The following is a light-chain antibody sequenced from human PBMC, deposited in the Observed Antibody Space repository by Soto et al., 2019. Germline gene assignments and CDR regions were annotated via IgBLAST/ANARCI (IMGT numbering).Light chain of an antibody. Sequence: DIQMTQSPSTLSASVGDRVTITCRASQSISSWLAWYQQKPGKAPKLLIYDASSLESGVPSRFSGSGSGTEFTLTISSLQPDDFATYYCQQYNSDPRTCSKGTKVDIK. CDR2: DAS. J-gene: IGKJ1*01. CDR3: QQYNSDPRT. V-gene: IGKV1-5*01. CDR1: QSISSW.